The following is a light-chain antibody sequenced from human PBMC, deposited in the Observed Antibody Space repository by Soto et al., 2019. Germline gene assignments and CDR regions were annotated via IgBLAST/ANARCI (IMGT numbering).Light chain of an antibody. CDR1: SSNIGSNF. CDR2: GND. V-gene: IGLV1-47*02. J-gene: IGLJ2*01. CDR3: AAWDDSLGGVV. Sequence: QPVLTQPPSTSGTPGQRVTISCSGSSSNIGSNFVYWYQQLPGTAPKLLIYGNDKRPSGVPDRFSGSESGTSASLAISGLRSEDEADYYCAAWDDSLGGVVFGGGTKVTVL.